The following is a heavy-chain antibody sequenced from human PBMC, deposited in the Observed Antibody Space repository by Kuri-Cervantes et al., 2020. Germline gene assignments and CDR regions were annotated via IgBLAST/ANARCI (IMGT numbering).Heavy chain of an antibody. CDR2: INSDGSST. Sequence: GESLKISCAASGFTFSSYWMHWVHQAPGKGLVWVSRINSDGSSTSYADSVKGRFTISRDNAKNTLYLQMNSLRAEDTAVYYCARDQDYDILTGYYLWGQGTLVTVSS. D-gene: IGHD3-9*01. CDR3: ARDQDYDILTGYYL. J-gene: IGHJ4*02. CDR1: GFTFSSYW. V-gene: IGHV3-74*01.